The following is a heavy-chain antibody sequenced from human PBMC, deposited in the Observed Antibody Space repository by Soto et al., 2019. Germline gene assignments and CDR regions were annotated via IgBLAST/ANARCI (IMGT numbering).Heavy chain of an antibody. CDR1: GYTFTNSD. CDR3: ARRPHCSGGICYYGLDN. D-gene: IGHD2-15*01. J-gene: IGHJ4*02. CDR2: MNPDSGHA. V-gene: IGHV1-8*01. Sequence: ASVKLSCKASGYTFTNSDINWVRQAPGQGLEWMGWMNPDSGHAAYAQKFQGRVTLTTSTSTSTVYMEMRSLGSEDAAVYYCARRPHCSGGICYYGLDNWGQGTPVTVSP.